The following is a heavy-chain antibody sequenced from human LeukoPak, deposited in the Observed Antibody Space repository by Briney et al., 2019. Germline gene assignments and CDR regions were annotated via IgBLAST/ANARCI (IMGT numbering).Heavy chain of an antibody. V-gene: IGHV3-7*01. Sequence: GGSLRLSCAASGFTFSSYWMTWARQAPGKGLEWVANIQEDGKKENYVDSVKGRFTISRDNAKNSLYLQMNSLRAEDTAVYYCAREANYYGSESYYDYWGQGTLVTVSS. CDR1: GFTFSSYW. D-gene: IGHD3-10*01. CDR3: AREANYYGSESYYDY. J-gene: IGHJ4*02. CDR2: IQEDGKKE.